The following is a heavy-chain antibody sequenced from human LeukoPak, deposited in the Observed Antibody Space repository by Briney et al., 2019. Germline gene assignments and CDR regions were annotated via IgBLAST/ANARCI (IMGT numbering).Heavy chain of an antibody. Sequence: GGSLRLSCAASGFTFSDYSMNWVRQAPGKGLEWVSSISSSSSYIYYADSVKGRFTISRDNAKNSLYLQMNSLRAEDTAVYCCAREWGATADGSSYDAFDIWGQGTMVTVSS. CDR2: ISSSSSYI. CDR1: GFTFSDYS. J-gene: IGHJ3*02. D-gene: IGHD1-26*01. V-gene: IGHV3-21*01. CDR3: AREWGATADGSSYDAFDI.